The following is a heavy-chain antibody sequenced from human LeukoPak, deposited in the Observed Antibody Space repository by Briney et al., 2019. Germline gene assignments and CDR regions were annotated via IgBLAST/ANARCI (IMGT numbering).Heavy chain of an antibody. CDR3: ARGDGYCSSASCSGN. CDR2: IRFDGSNK. J-gene: IGHJ4*02. V-gene: IGHV3-30*02. D-gene: IGHD2-2*03. CDR1: GFTLNTYG. Sequence: GGSLRLSRAASGFTLNTYGMHWVRQAPGKGLDWVAFIRFDGSNKYYADSVKGRFTISRDNSKNTLYLQMKSLRPEDTAVYYCARGDGYCSSASCSGNWGQGTLVTVSS.